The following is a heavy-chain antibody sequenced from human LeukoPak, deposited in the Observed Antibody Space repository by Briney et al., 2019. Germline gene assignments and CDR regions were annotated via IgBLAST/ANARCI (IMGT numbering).Heavy chain of an antibody. CDR3: AREREGKRFVGGTKYYYYTDV. J-gene: IGHJ6*03. Sequence: SETLSLTCTVSGGSISSSSYYWGWIRQPPGKGLEWIGSIYYSGSTYYNPSLKSRVTISVDTSKNQFSLKLSSVTAADTAVYYCAREREGKRFVGGTKYYYYTDVWGKGTTVTVSS. D-gene: IGHD3-10*01. V-gene: IGHV4-39*07. CDR2: IYYSGST. CDR1: GGSISSSSYY.